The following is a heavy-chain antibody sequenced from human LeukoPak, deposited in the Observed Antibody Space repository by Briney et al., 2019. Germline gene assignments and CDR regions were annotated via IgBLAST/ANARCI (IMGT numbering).Heavy chain of an antibody. Sequence: GGSLRLSCAASGFTFSNYAMSWVRQAPGKGLEWVSAISGSDGSTNYADSVKGRFTISRDNSKNTLYLQMNSLRAEDTAVYYCARVYYASWSGQPLSQHWLDPWGQGTLVTVSS. D-gene: IGHD3-3*01. V-gene: IGHV3-23*01. CDR3: ARVYYASWSGQPLSQHWLDP. CDR2: ISGSDGST. J-gene: IGHJ5*02. CDR1: GFTFSNYA.